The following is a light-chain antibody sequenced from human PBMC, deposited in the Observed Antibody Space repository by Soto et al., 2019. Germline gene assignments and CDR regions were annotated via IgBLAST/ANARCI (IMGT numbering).Light chain of an antibody. Sequence: EIVLTQSPGTLSLSPGERATLSCRASQSVSSSYLAWYQQKPGQAPRLLIYGASSRATGIPDRFSCRGSGTDFTLTISRLEPEDFAVYYCQQYGSSPPKYTFGQGTKLEIK. CDR3: QQYGSSPPKYT. CDR1: QSVSSSY. CDR2: GAS. V-gene: IGKV3-20*01. J-gene: IGKJ2*01.